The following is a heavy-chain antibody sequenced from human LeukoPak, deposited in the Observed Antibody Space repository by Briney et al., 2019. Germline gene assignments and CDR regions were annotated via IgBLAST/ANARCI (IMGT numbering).Heavy chain of an antibody. J-gene: IGHJ4*02. CDR1: GGSISSYY. D-gene: IGHD5-18*01. CDR3: AGDTANFDY. Sequence: NSSETLSLTCTVSGGSISSYYWSWIRQPPGKGLEWIGYIYYSGSTSYNPSLKSRVTISVDTSKSQFSLKLSSVTAADTAVYYCAGDTANFDYWGQGTLVTVSS. V-gene: IGHV4-59*01. CDR2: IYYSGST.